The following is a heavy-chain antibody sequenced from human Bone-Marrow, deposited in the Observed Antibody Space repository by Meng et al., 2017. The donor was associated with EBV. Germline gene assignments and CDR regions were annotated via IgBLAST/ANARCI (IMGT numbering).Heavy chain of an antibody. Sequence: QVQLVGXXXXXVQXGXXXGLSCAASEFSFSNYVMHWVRQAPGKGLEWVAVISYDGSKKYYADSVKGRFTISRDNSKNTLYLQMSSLRPEDTAVYYCARDLGITGTVLGYWGQGTLVTVSS. CDR2: ISYDGSKK. V-gene: IGHV3-30-3*01. D-gene: IGHD1-20*01. J-gene: IGHJ4*02. CDR1: EFSFSNYV. CDR3: ARDLGITGTVLGY.